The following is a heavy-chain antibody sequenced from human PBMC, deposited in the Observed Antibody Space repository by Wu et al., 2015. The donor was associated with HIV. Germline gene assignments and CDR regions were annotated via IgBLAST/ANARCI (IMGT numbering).Heavy chain of an antibody. J-gene: IGHJ5*02. D-gene: IGHD2-2*01. Sequence: QVQLVQSGAEVKKPGASVKVSCKASGYTFTGYYMHWVRQAPGQGLEWMGWMNPNSGNTGFAQKFQGRVTITRNTSISTAYMELSSLRSEDTAVYYCARGHGGYCSSTSCLFDPWGQGTLVTVSS. CDR1: GYTFTGYY. CDR3: ARGHGGYCSSTSCLFDP. V-gene: IGHV1-8*03. CDR2: MNPNSGNT.